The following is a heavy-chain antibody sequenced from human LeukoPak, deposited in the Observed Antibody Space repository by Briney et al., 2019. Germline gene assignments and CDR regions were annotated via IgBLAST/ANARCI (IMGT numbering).Heavy chain of an antibody. CDR3: ATDEAVTAVLGLIMNGAFDI. J-gene: IGHJ3*02. Sequence: GGSLRLSCAASGFSLSSYAMNWVRQAPGKGLEWVADISFDGSLQHYSDSVKGRFTVSRDNSNNVLFLQMNTLRAEDTAVYFCATDEAVTAVLGLIMNGAFDIWGQGTMVTVSS. CDR2: ISFDGSLQ. V-gene: IGHV3-30*04. CDR1: GFSLSSYA. D-gene: IGHD3-10*01.